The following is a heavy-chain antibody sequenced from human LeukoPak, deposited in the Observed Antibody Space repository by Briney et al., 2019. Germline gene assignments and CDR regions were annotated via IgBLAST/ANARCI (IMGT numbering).Heavy chain of an antibody. D-gene: IGHD3-10*01. CDR3: ARGAGFYYYMDV. CDR1: GFTFSSYN. V-gene: IGHV3-48*01. Sequence: GGSLRLSCAASGFTFSSYNMNWVRQAPGKGLEWLSYISSSSRTIKYADSVKGRFTISRDNVENSLYLQMISLRVEDTAVYYCARGAGFYYYMDVWGTGTTVTVSS. J-gene: IGHJ6*03. CDR2: ISSSSRTI.